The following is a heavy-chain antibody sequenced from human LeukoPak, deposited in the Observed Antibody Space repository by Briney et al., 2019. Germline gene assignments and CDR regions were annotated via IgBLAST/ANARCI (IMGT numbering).Heavy chain of an antibody. CDR1: GGSISSYY. Sequence: SETLSLTCTVSGGSISSYYWSWIRQPPGKELEWIGYIYYSGSTNYNPSLKSRVTISVDTSKNQFSLKLSSVTAADTAVYYCARHREPSIAAAGPGFDYWGKGTLVTVSS. CDR3: ARHREPSIAAAGPGFDY. J-gene: IGHJ4*02. CDR2: IYYSGST. D-gene: IGHD6-13*01. V-gene: IGHV4-59*08.